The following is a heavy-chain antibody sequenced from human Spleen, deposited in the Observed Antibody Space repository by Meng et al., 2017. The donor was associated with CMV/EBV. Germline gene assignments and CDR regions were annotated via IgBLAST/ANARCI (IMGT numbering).Heavy chain of an antibody. CDR1: GFTVRSNF. CDR3: ARLMDV. J-gene: IGHJ6*02. V-gene: IGHV3-66*02. Sequence: GGSLKISCAVSGFTVRSNFMTWVRQAPGKGLEWVSVIYTSGSIYYADSVKGRFTISRDNSKNTVYLQMNSLRAEDTAVYYCARLMDVWGQGTTVTVSS. CDR2: IYTSGSI.